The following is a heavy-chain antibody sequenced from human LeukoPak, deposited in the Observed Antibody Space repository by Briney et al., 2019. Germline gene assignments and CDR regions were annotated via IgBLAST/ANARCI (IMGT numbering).Heavy chain of an antibody. Sequence: GGSLRVSCAASGFTFSSYAMSWVRQAPGKGLEGVAAISGSGGRTYYADSVKGRFTISRDNSKNTLYLQMNSLRAQDTAVYYWAKDACDSDRSGSTYWGQGTLVTVSS. D-gene: IGHD3-22*01. J-gene: IGHJ4*02. CDR2: ISGSGGRT. V-gene: IGHV3-23*01. CDR3: AKDACDSDRSGSTY. CDR1: GFTFSSYA.